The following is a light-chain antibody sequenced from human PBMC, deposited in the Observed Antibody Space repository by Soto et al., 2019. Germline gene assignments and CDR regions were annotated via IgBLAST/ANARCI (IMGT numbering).Light chain of an antibody. CDR3: QQYCSSPHT. CDR1: QSVSSSL. J-gene: IGKJ2*01. Sequence: DIGLTQSPGTLSLSPGERATISCRVSQSVSSSLLAWYQQKPGQAPRLLIYGASSRDTVLPDRFSGSGSGTDFTLTISSLEPEDFAAYFCQQYCSSPHTFGRGTKLEIK. CDR2: GAS. V-gene: IGKV3-20*01.